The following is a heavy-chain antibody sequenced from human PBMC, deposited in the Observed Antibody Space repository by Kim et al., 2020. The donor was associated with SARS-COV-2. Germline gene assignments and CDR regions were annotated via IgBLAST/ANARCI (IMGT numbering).Heavy chain of an antibody. CDR3: ARHQLVAPLDY. J-gene: IGHJ4*02. V-gene: IGHV3-7*01. CDR2: IKEDGSES. Sequence: GGSLRLSCAGAGLSISTHWMSWVRQAPGKGLEWVASIKEDGSESYYVDSLKGRFTISRDNGKNSLYLQMNSLRAEDTAVYFCARHQLVAPLDYWGQGTLV. D-gene: IGHD1-1*01. CDR1: GLSISTHW.